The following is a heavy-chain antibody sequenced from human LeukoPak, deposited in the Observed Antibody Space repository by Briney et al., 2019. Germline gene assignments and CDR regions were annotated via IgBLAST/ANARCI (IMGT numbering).Heavy chain of an antibody. J-gene: IGHJ3*02. CDR2: INPNSGGT. CDR3: ARCFYDSSGSSSDAFDI. Sequence: GASVKVSCKTSGYTFTGYYMHWVRQAPGQGLEWMGWINPNSGGTNYAQRFQGRVTMTRDTSMSTAYMELSGLRSDDSAVYYCARCFYDSSGSSSDAFDIWGQGTMVTVSS. D-gene: IGHD3-22*01. V-gene: IGHV1-2*02. CDR1: GYTFTGYY.